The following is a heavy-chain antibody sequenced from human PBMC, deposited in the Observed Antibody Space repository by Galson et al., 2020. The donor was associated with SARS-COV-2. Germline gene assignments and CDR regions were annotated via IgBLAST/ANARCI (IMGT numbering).Heavy chain of an antibody. D-gene: IGHD2-2*01. Sequence: ASVKVSFKASGYTFINYGVTWVRQSPGQGLEWVGWVSPHKGNTAYAPRLQGRVTMTTDTSTSTVYMDLRSLRSDDTAVYYCAKTWGDCISTSCSSGYDHWGQGTLVTVSS. V-gene: IGHV1-18*01. CDR2: VSPHKGNT. CDR3: AKTWGDCISTSCSSGYDH. CDR1: GYTFINYG. J-gene: IGHJ4*02.